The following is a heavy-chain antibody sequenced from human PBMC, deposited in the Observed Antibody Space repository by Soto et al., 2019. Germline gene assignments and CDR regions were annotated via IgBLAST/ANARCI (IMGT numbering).Heavy chain of an antibody. CDR2: ISYDGSNK. CDR1: GFTFSSYG. V-gene: IGHV3-30*18. Sequence: GGSLRLSCAASGFTFSSYGMHWVRQAPGKGLEWVAVISYDGSNKYYADSVKGRFTISRDNSKNTLYLQMNSLRAEDTAVYYCAKDQDSDFWSGSDYWGQGTLVTVSS. D-gene: IGHD3-3*01. CDR3: AKDQDSDFWSGSDY. J-gene: IGHJ4*02.